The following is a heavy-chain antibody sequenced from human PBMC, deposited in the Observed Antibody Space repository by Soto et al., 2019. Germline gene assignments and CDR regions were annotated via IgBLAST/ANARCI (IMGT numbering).Heavy chain of an antibody. CDR2: ISHDGANK. Sequence: GGSLRLSCAVSGFTFNSYGMHWVRQAPGKGPEWVAVISHDGANKYFVDSVKGRFIISRDNSKNTLYLEMNSLRAEDTAVYYCAKEQTPHYYDSSAHPGPFDHWGHGTLVTVSS. D-gene: IGHD3-22*01. V-gene: IGHV3-30*18. CDR1: GFTFNSYG. CDR3: AKEQTPHYYDSSAHPGPFDH. J-gene: IGHJ4*01.